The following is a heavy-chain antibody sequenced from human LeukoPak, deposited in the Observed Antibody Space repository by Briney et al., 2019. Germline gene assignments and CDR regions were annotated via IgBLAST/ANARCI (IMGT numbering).Heavy chain of an antibody. V-gene: IGHV3-23*01. CDR3: AQDQRSIQFYY. Sequence: GGSLRVSCAASGFIFSSYGMNWVRRAPGKGLEWVSGISGSADITYYADSVKGRFTISRDNSKNTLYLQMNSLRAEDTAVYYCAQDQRSIQFYYWGQGTLVTVSS. CDR2: ISGSADIT. CDR1: GFIFSSYG. J-gene: IGHJ4*02. D-gene: IGHD5-24*01.